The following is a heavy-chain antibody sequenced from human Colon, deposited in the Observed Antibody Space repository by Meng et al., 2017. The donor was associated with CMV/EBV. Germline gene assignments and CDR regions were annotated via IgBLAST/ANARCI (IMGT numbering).Heavy chain of an antibody. CDR2: ISSSSSYI. CDR3: AREGTLGYCSGGSCYEDY. CDR1: GFTFSSYS. J-gene: IGHJ4*02. Sequence: GESLKISCAASGFTFSSYSMNWVRQAPGKGLEWVSSISSSSSYIYYADSVKGRFTISRDNAKNSLYLQMNSLRAEDTAVYYCAREGTLGYCSGGSCYEDYWGQGTLVTSPQ. V-gene: IGHV3-21*01. D-gene: IGHD2-15*01.